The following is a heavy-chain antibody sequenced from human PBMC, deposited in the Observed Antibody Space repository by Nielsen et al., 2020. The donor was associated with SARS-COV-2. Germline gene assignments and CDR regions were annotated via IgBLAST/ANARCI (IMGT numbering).Heavy chain of an antibody. D-gene: IGHD3-16*01. CDR2: INPSGGST. V-gene: IGHV1-46*01. CDR3: ATDGGSRDYGMDV. J-gene: IGHJ6*02. CDR1: GYTFTSYY. Sequence: ASVKVSCKASGYTFTSYYMHWVRRAPGQGLEWMGIINPSGGSTSYAQKFQGRVTMTTDTSTSTAYMELRSLRSDDTAVYYCATDGGSRDYGMDVWGQGTTVTVSS.